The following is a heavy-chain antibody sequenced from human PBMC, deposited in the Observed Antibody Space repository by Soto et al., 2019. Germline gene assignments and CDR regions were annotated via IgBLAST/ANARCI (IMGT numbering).Heavy chain of an antibody. V-gene: IGHV3-7*01. CDR3: ARGGSYRYTFHDAFDI. D-gene: IGHD3-16*02. J-gene: IGHJ3*02. CDR2: IKQDGSEK. CDR1: GFTFSSYW. Sequence: EVQLVESGGGLVQPGGSLRLSCAASGFTFSSYWMSWVRQAPGKGLEWVANIKQDGSEKYYVDSVKGRFTISRDNAKNSLYLQMNSLRAEDTAVYYCARGGSYRYTFHDAFDIWGQGTMVTVSS.